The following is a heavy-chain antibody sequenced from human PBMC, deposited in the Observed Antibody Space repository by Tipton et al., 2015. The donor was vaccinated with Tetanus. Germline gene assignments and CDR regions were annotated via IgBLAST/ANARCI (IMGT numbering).Heavy chain of an antibody. Sequence: VKPSQTLSLTCAISGDSVSSNSAAWNWIRQSPSRGLEWLARAYYRSRWYNDYALSVKSRITISPDTSKNQFSLQLNSVTAADTAVYYCSRGVDRTKAGIDWGQGTLVTVSS. D-gene: IGHD5-12*01. CDR2: AYYRSRWYN. CDR1: GDSVSSNSAA. J-gene: IGHJ4*02. CDR3: SRGVDRTKAGID. V-gene: IGHV6-1*01.